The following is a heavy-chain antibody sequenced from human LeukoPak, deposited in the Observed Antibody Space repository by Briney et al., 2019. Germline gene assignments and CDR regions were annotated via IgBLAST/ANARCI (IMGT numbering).Heavy chain of an antibody. J-gene: IGHJ4*02. D-gene: IGHD6-19*01. CDR1: GGSISSGGYY. CDR3: ARLVAGPYPFDY. V-gene: IGHV4-31*03. CDR2: IYYSGST. Sequence: PSETLSLTCTVSGGSISSGGYYWSWIRQHPGKGLEWIGYIYYSGSTNYNPSLKSRVTISVDKSKNQFSLKLSSVTAADTAVYYCARLVAGPYPFDYWGQGTLVTVSS.